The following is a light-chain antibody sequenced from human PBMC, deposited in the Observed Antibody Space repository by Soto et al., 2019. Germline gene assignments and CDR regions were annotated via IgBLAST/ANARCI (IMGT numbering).Light chain of an antibody. Sequence: EILVTHSPDSLAVSLGERATINCKCGRSVLYSSNNKNYLAWYQQKPRQPPKLLIYWASTRESGVPDRFSGSGSGTDFTPTISSLQAEDVAVYYCQQYNNWPPWTFGQGTKVDIK. J-gene: IGKJ1*01. CDR3: QQYNNWPPWT. CDR1: RSVLYSSNNKNY. V-gene: IGKV4-1*01. CDR2: WAS.